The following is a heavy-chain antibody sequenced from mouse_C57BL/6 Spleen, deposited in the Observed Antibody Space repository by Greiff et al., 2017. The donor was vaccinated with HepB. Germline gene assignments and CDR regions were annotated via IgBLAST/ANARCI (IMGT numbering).Heavy chain of an antibody. J-gene: IGHJ3*01. Sequence: VQLQQSGPELVKPGASVKISCKASGYAFSSSWMNWVKQRPGKGLEWIGRIYPGDGDTNYNGKFKGKATLTADKSSSTAYMQLSSRTSADYAVYFCATTMAPPGFAYWGQGTLVTVSA. V-gene: IGHV1-82*01. D-gene: IGHD2-1*01. CDR1: GYAFSSSW. CDR3: ATTMAPPGFAY. CDR2: IYPGDGDT.